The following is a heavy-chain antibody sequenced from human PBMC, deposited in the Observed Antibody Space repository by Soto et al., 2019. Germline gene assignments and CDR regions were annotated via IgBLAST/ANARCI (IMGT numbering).Heavy chain of an antibody. J-gene: IGHJ4*02. CDR2: SNAGNGNT. CDR1: GYTFTSYA. Sequence: ASVKVSCKASGYTFTSYAMHWVRQAPGQRLEWMGWSNAGNGNTKYSQEFQGRVTITRDTSASTAYMELSSLRSEDTAVYYCARDTDLTLVTTLDYWGQGTPVTVSS. V-gene: IGHV1-3*01. CDR3: ARDTDLTLVTTLDY. D-gene: IGHD4-17*01.